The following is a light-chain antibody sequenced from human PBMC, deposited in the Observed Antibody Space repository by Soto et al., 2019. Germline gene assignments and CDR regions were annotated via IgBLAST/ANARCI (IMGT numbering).Light chain of an antibody. CDR3: QQYYVRNT. CDR1: QSVDSK. J-gene: IGKJ4*01. V-gene: IGKV3D-15*01. CDR2: DAS. Sequence: EIVMTQSPATLSVSPGERAIFSCRASQSVDSKLAWYQQKLGQAPRLLIYDASTRATGIPARFSGSGSGTEFTLTISSLQAEEFAIYYCQQYYVRNTCGGGTKV.